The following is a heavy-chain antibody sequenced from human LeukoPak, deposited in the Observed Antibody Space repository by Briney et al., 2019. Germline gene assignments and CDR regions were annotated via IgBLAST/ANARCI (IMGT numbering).Heavy chain of an antibody. CDR1: GFTFSDYY. V-gene: IGHV3-23*01. J-gene: IGHJ4*02. CDR2: ISGSGGST. CDR3: AKDFLVGGVVIYYFDY. Sequence: GGSLRLPCAASGFTFSDYYMSWVRQAPGKGLEWVSAISGSGGSTYYADSVKGRFTISRDNSKNTLYLQMNSLRAEDTAVYYCAKDFLVGGVVIYYFDYWGQGTLVTVSS. D-gene: IGHD3-3*01.